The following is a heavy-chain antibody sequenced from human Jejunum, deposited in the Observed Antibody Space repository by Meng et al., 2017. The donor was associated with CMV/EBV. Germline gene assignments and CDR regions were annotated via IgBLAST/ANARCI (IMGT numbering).Heavy chain of an antibody. CDR3: AKDGGSYLDYYFDY. V-gene: IGHV1-2*02. Sequence: SEDTFTDYYMHWVRQAPGQGLEWMGWINPNTGGTNYAQKFQGRVTMTRDTSTNTAYMELTRLRSDDTALYYCAKDGGSYLDYYFDYWGQGTLVTVSS. CDR1: EDTFTDYY. CDR2: INPNTGGT. D-gene: IGHD1-26*01. J-gene: IGHJ4*02.